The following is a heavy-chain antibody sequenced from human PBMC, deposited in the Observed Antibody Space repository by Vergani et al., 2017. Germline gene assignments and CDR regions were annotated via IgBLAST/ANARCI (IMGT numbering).Heavy chain of an antibody. CDR1: GFTFSSYG. D-gene: IGHD3-22*01. Sequence: QVQLVESGGGVVQPGGSLRLSCAASGFTFSSYGMHWVRQAPGKGLEWVAFIRYDGSNKYYADSVKGRFTISRDNSKNTLYLQMNSLRAEDTAVYYCAKGREDSSGYSTIGGFEYWGQGTLVTVSS. V-gene: IGHV3-30*02. J-gene: IGHJ4*02. CDR3: AKGREDSSGYSTIGGFEY. CDR2: IRYDGSNK.